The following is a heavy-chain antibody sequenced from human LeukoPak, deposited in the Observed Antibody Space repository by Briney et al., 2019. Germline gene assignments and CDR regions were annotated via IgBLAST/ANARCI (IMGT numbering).Heavy chain of an antibody. CDR1: GGSISSGDYY. CDR2: IYYSGST. CDR3: ARAANYRVDY. V-gene: IGHV4-30-4*01. Sequence: SETLSLTCTVSGGSISSGDYYWSWIRQPPGKGLEWIGYIYYSGSTYYNPSLKSRVTISVDTSKNQFSLKLSSVTAAGTAVYYCARAANYRVDYWGQGTLVTVSS. D-gene: IGHD4-11*01. J-gene: IGHJ4*02.